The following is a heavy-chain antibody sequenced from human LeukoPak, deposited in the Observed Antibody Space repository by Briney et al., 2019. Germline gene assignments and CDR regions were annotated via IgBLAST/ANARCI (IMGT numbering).Heavy chain of an antibody. CDR2: IYYSGST. CDR3: ARAPYYYGSGNSRFDY. Sequence: SETLSLTCTVSGGSISSYYWSWIRQPPGKGLEWIGYIYYSGSTNYNPSLKSRVTISVDTSKNQFSLKLSSVTAADTAVYYCARAPYYYGSGNSRFDYWGQGTLVTVSS. D-gene: IGHD3-10*01. J-gene: IGHJ4*02. CDR1: GGSISSYY. V-gene: IGHV4-59*01.